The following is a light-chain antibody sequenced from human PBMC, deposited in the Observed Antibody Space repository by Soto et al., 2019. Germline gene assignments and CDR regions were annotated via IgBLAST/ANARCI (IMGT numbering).Light chain of an antibody. CDR3: QQYGSSQWT. CDR1: QSVSSSY. CDR2: GAS. V-gene: IGKV3-20*01. Sequence: EIVLTQSPGTLSLSPGERATLSCRASQSVSSSYLAWYQQKPGQAPMLLIYGASSRATGIPDRFSGSGSGTAFTLTISRLEPEDCAVYYCQQYGSSQWTFGQGTKFDIK. J-gene: IGKJ1*01.